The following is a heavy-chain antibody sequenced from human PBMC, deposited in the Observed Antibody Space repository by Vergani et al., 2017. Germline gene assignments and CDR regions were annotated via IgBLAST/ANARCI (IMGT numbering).Heavy chain of an antibody. J-gene: IGHJ4*02. CDR3: TTVSMVRGVITDY. V-gene: IGHV3-15*01. CDR2: IKSKTDGGTT. Sequence: EVQMVESGGGLVKPGGSLRLSCVASGFTFSHYSMNWVRQAPGKGLEWVGRIKSKTDGGTTDYAAPVKGRFTISRDDSKNTLYLQMNSLKTEDTAVYYCTTVSMVRGVITDYWGQGTLVTVSS. CDR1: GFTFSHYS. D-gene: IGHD3-10*01.